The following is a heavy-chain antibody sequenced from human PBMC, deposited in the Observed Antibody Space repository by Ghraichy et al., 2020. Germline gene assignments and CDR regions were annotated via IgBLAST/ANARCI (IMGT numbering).Heavy chain of an antibody. CDR2: ISPNGVAI. CDR1: GFTFRNYE. CDR3: AKISRGDPPYYSYYYLDV. Sequence: GESLNISCSASGFTFRNYEMTWVRQAPGKGLECVSSISPNGVAIYYADSVEDRFIISRDNAGNSLYLQMSSLRAEDTAVYYCAKISRGDPPYYSYYYLDVWGTGTTVTVSS. J-gene: IGHJ6*03. V-gene: IGHV3-48*03. D-gene: IGHD4-17*01.